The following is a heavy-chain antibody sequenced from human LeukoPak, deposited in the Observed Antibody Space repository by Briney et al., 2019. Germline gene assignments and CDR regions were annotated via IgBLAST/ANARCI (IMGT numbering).Heavy chain of an antibody. CDR2: IYYSGST. V-gene: IGHV4-59*01. J-gene: IGHJ6*02. CDR3: ARDPSGEWEQLGFPWYGMDV. CDR1: GGSINSYY. Sequence: SETLSLTCTVSGGSINSYYWSWIRQPPGKGLEWIGSIYYSGSTYYNPSLKSRVTISVDTSKNQLSLKLKSVTAADTAVYYCARDPSGEWEQLGFPWYGMDVWGQGTTVTVSS. D-gene: IGHD1-26*01.